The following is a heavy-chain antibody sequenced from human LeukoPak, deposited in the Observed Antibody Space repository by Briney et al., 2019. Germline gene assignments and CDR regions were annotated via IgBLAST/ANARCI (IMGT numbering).Heavy chain of an antibody. Sequence: SETLSLTCTVSGGSVSIGSSYWGWIRQPPGSGLEWIGTVYHTGTTYYNPSLRSRVTMSVDTSKNQFSLKMSSVTAADTAVYYCARLYYHASRYYDFWGQRTLVTVSS. J-gene: IGHJ4*02. D-gene: IGHD3-10*01. CDR3: ARLYYHASRYYDF. V-gene: IGHV4-39*01. CDR1: GGSVSIGSSY. CDR2: VYHTGTT.